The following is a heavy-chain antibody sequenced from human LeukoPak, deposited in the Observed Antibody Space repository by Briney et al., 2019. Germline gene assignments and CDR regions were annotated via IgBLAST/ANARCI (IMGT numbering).Heavy chain of an antibody. V-gene: IGHV4-34*01. CDR3: ARDLGIGGSPPDY. Sequence: SETLSLTCAVYGGSFSDYYWSWIRQPPGKGLEWIGEINHSGSTNYNPSLKSRVTISVDTSKNQFSLKLSSVTAADTAVYYCARDLGIGGSPPDYWGQGTLVTVSS. CDR2: INHSGST. J-gene: IGHJ4*02. D-gene: IGHD1-26*01. CDR1: GGSFSDYY.